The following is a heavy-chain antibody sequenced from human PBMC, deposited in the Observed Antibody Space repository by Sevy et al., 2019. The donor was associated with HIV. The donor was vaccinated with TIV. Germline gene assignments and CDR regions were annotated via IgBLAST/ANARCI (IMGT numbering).Heavy chain of an antibody. CDR2: ISSSGSTI. Sequence: GGSLRLSCAASGFTFSSYEMNWVRQAPGKGLEWVSYISSSGSTIYYADSVKGRFTISRDNAKNSLYLQMNSLRAEDTAVYYCARDLSLGYRFDPWGQGTLVTVSS. J-gene: IGHJ5*02. CDR3: ARDLSLGYRFDP. CDR1: GFTFSSYE. V-gene: IGHV3-48*03. D-gene: IGHD2-2*01.